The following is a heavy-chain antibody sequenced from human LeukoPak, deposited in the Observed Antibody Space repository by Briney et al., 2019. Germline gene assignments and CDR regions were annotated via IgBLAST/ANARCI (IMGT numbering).Heavy chain of an antibody. Sequence: GGSLRLSCAASGFTFSSYSMNWVRQAPGKGLEWVSSISSSSSYIYYADSVKGRFTISRDNAENSLYLQMNSLRAEDTAVYYCARFGEGALYFDYWGQGTLVTVSS. CDR2: ISSSSSYI. CDR3: ARFGEGALYFDY. V-gene: IGHV3-21*01. D-gene: IGHD3-16*01. J-gene: IGHJ4*02. CDR1: GFTFSSYS.